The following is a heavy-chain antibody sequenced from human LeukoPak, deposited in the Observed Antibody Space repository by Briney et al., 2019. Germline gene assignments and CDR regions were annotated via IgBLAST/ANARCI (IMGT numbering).Heavy chain of an antibody. CDR1: GGSISSSSYY. CDR3: VVSDYGATPNRGGYMAFDI. J-gene: IGHJ3*02. CDR2: IHYSGST. V-gene: IGHV4-39*01. D-gene: IGHD4-17*01. Sequence: NPSQTLSPTCPVSGGSISSSSYYWGWIRHPPGKGLEWIGRIHYSGSTYYNPSLKRRVTISVDTSKNQFSLKLSSVTAADTAVYYCVVSDYGATPNRGGYMAFDIWGQGTMVTVSS.